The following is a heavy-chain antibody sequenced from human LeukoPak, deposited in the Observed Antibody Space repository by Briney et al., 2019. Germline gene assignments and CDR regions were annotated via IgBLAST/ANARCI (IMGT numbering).Heavy chain of an antibody. Sequence: ASVTVSCKASGYTFTGYYMHWVRQAPGQGLEWMGWINTNTGNPTYAQGFTGRFVFSLDTSVSTAYLQISSLKAEDTAVYYCARSVPLRFLAFGWFDPWGQGTLVTVSS. D-gene: IGHD3-3*01. CDR2: INTNTGNP. CDR1: GYTFTGYY. CDR3: ARSVPLRFLAFGWFDP. V-gene: IGHV7-4-1*02. J-gene: IGHJ5*02.